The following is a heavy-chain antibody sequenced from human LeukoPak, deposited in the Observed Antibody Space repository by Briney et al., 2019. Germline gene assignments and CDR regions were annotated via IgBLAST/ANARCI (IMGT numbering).Heavy chain of an antibody. Sequence: PGGSLRLSRAASGFTFSSYWMSWVRQAPGKGLEWVANIKQDGSEENFVDSVKGRFAISRDNAKKSLYLQMNSLRAEDTAVYCARGSSAGASLRHDYWGQGTLVTVSS. CDR2: IKQDGSEE. D-gene: IGHD1-26*01. J-gene: IGHJ4*02. CDR1: GFTFSSYW. V-gene: IGHV3-7*01. CDR3: ARGSSAGASLRHDY.